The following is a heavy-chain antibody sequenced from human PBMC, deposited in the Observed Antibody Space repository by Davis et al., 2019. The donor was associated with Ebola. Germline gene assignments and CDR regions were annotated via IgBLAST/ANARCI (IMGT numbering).Heavy chain of an antibody. CDR3: AKDVYYIAAAGTPLDY. CDR1: GFIFSDYY. D-gene: IGHD6-13*01. CDR2: INTGGGSF. V-gene: IGHV3-11*01. J-gene: IGHJ4*02. Sequence: GGSLRLSCAASGFIFSDYYMSWIRQAPGKGLEWVSYINTGGGSFFYGDSVKGRFTISRDNAKNSLYLQMNSLRAEDTALYYCAKDVYYIAAAGTPLDYWGQGTLVTVSS.